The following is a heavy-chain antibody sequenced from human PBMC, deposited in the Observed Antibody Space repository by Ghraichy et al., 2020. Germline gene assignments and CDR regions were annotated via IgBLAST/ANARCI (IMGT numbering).Heavy chain of an antibody. J-gene: IGHJ4*02. D-gene: IGHD3-22*01. V-gene: IGHV3-9*01. CDR3: AKAYYNSSGYYPYYFDY. Sequence: GGSLRLSCAASGFTFDDYAMHWVRQAPGKGLEWVSGISWNSGSIGYADSVKGRFTISRDNAKNSLYLQMNSLRAEDTALYYCAKAYYNSSGYYPYYFDYWGQGTLVTVSS. CDR2: ISWNSGSI. CDR1: GFTFDDYA.